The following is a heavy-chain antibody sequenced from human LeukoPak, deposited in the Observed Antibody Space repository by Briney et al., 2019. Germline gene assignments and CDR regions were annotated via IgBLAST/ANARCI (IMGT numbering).Heavy chain of an antibody. J-gene: IGHJ6*02. V-gene: IGHV1-18*01. D-gene: IGHD3-3*01. CDR3: ARVGFLEWLSVYYGMDV. CDR1: GYTFTSYG. Sequence: ASVKVSCKASGYTFTSYGISWVRQAPGQGLKWMGWISAYNGNTNYAQKLQGRVTMTTDTSTSTAYMELRSLRSDDTAAYYCARVGFLEWLSVYYGMDVWGQGTTVTVSS. CDR2: ISAYNGNT.